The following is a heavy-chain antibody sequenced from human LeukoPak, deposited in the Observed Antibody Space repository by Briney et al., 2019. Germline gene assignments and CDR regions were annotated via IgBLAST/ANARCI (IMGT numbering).Heavy chain of an antibody. J-gene: IGHJ4*02. D-gene: IGHD3-3*01. V-gene: IGHV4-30-4*01. CDR1: VGSISSGLYD. CDR2: IYYSGIT. Sequence: SQTLSLTCTVSVGSISSGLYDWSWIRQPPGKGLEWIGYIYYSGITYYNPSLRSRVTISLDTSKNQFSLNLTSVTAADTAVYYCARAGLHYDLHYWGQGTLVTVSS. CDR3: ARAGLHYDLHY.